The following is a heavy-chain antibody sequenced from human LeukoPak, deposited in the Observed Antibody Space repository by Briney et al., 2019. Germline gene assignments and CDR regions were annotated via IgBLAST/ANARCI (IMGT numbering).Heavy chain of an antibody. CDR1: GASISSYY. Sequence: SETLSLTCAVSGASISSYYWTWIRQPAGKGLEWIGRIHTSGSTNHNPSLKSRVTMSVDTSNNQFSLKLSSVTAADTAVYYCARYGGSGWVIDNWGQGTLVTVSS. CDR3: ARYGGSGWVIDN. CDR2: IHTSGST. D-gene: IGHD6-19*01. J-gene: IGHJ4*02. V-gene: IGHV4-59*10.